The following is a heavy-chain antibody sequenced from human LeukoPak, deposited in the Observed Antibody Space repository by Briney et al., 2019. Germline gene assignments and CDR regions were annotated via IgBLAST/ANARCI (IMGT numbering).Heavy chain of an antibody. Sequence: PGRSLRLSCAASGFTFSSYAMHWVRQAPGKGLEWVAVISYDGSNKYYADPVKGRFTISRDNSKNTLYLQMNSLRAEDTAVYYCARGGHYYDSLDYWGQGTLVTVSS. V-gene: IGHV3-30-3*01. CDR1: GFTFSSYA. CDR2: ISYDGSNK. J-gene: IGHJ4*02. D-gene: IGHD3-22*01. CDR3: ARGGHYYDSLDY.